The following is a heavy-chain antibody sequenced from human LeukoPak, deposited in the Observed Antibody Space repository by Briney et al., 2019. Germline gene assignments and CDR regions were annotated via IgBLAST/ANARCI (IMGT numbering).Heavy chain of an antibody. CDR2: ISAYDGGT. D-gene: IGHD2-15*01. V-gene: IGHV1-18*01. Sequence: ASVKVSCKASGYSFTSYAYNWVRQAPGQGLEWMGWISAYDGGTKYAQDLQGRVTMTTDTSTRTAYMELTRLTSDDTAVYYCARGPTVVVVAARYYYYGMDVWGQGTTVTVSS. CDR3: ARGPTVVVVAARYYYYGMDV. CDR1: GYSFTSYA. J-gene: IGHJ6*02.